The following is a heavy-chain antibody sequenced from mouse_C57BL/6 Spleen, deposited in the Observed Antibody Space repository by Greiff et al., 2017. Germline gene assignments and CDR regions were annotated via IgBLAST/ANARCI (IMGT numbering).Heavy chain of an antibody. J-gene: IGHJ3*01. D-gene: IGHD6-1*01. CDR2: INPNYGTT. Sequence: EVKLMESGPELVKPGASVKISCKASGYSFTDYNMNWVKQSNGKSLEWIGVINPNYGTTSYNQKFKGKATLTVDQSSSTAYMQLNSLTSEDSAVYYCARESSRRPSFAYWGQGTLVTVSA. V-gene: IGHV1-39*01. CDR3: ARESSRRPSFAY. CDR1: GYSFTDYN.